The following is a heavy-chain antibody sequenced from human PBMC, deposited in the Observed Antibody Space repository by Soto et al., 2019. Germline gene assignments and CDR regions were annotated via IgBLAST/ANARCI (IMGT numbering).Heavy chain of an antibody. D-gene: IGHD3-22*01. J-gene: IGHJ4*02. CDR1: GGSISSSNW. CDR3: ARGDDSSDYYYFDY. CDR2: IYHSGST. Sequence: QVQLQESGPGLVKPSGTLSLTCAVSGGSISSSNWWSWVRQPPGKGLEWIGEIYHSGSTNYNPSLNRRVTISVDKSKNQSSLKLSSVTAADTAVYYCARGDDSSDYYYFDYWGQGTLVTVSS. V-gene: IGHV4-4*02.